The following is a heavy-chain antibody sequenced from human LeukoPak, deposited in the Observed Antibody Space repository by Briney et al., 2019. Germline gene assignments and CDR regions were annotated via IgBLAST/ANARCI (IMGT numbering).Heavy chain of an antibody. V-gene: IGHV3-7*01. CDR3: ARGLHCSGGSCYPFDY. CDR2: IKQDGSEK. D-gene: IGHD2-15*01. CDR1: GFTFSSYW. Sequence: PGGSLRLSCAASGFTFSSYWMSWVRQAPGKGLEWVANIKQDGSEKYYVDSVKGRFTISRDNAKNSLYLQMNSLRAEDTAVYYCARGLHCSGGSCYPFDYWGQGTLVTVSS. J-gene: IGHJ4*02.